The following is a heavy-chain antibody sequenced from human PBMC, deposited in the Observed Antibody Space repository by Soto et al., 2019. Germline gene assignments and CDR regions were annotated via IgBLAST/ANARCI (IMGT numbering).Heavy chain of an antibody. CDR2: IYYSGST. V-gene: IGHV4-59*01. CDR3: ARGPRATIDY. D-gene: IGHD5-12*01. J-gene: IGHJ4*02. CDR1: GGSISSYY. Sequence: QVQLQESGPGLMKPSETLSLTCTVSGGSISSYYWSWIRQPPGKGLEWIGYIYYSGSTNYNPSLKSRVTISVDTSKNQFSLKLSSVTAADTAVYYCARGPRATIDYWGQGTLVTVSS.